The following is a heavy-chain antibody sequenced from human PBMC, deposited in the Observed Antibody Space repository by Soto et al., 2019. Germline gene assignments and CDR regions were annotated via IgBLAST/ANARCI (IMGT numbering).Heavy chain of an antibody. J-gene: IGHJ6*02. CDR1: GYSFTSYW. CDR3: ARQSPRRDYYYYCGMDV. Sequence: PGESLKISCKGSGYSFTSYWISWVRQMPGKGLEWMGRIDPSDSYTNYSPSFQGHVTISADKSISTAYLQWSSLKASDTAMYYCARQSPRRDYYYYCGMDVWGQGTTVTVSS. CDR2: IDPSDSYT. V-gene: IGHV5-10-1*01. D-gene: IGHD6-6*01.